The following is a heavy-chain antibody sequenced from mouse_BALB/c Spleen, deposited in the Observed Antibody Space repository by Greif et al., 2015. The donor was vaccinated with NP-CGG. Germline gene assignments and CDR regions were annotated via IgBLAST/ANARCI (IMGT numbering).Heavy chain of an antibody. D-gene: IGHD2-14*01. Sequence: VQLQQSGAELVWPGTSVKVSCKASGYAFTNYLIEWVKQRPGQGLEWIGVINPGSGGTNYNEKFKGKATLTADKSSSTASMQLSSLTSDVSAVSFCARKRYDEMSMDSWGHGTSVTVSS. CDR3: ARKRYDEMSMDS. CDR1: GYAFTNYL. J-gene: IGHJ4*01. CDR2: INPGSGGT. V-gene: IGHV1-54*01.